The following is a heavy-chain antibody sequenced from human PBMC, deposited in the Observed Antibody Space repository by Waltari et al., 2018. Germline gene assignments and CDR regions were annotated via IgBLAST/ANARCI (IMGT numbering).Heavy chain of an antibody. CDR3: ARAPVGNWFDP. D-gene: IGHD3-10*01. CDR1: GGSISSGDYY. Sequence: QVQLQESGPGLVKPSQTLSLTCTVSGGSISSGDYYWSWIRQPPGKGLEWIGYIYYSGSTYYSPSLKGRVTISVDTSKTQFFLKLASVTAADTAVYYCARAPVGNWFDPWGQGTLVTVSS. CDR2: IYYSGST. V-gene: IGHV4-30-4*08. J-gene: IGHJ5*02.